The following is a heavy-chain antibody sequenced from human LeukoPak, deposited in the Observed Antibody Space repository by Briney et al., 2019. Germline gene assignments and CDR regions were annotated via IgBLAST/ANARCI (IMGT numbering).Heavy chain of an antibody. D-gene: IGHD2-15*01. Sequence: GGSLRLSCAASGFTFSSYSMNWVRQAPGKGLEWVSSISSSSSYIYYADSVKGRFTISRDNAKNSLYLQMNSLRAEDTAVYYCVKVIYCNGDSCYGEYFQHWGQGTLVTVSS. CDR1: GFTFSSYS. CDR3: VKVIYCNGDSCYGEYFQH. CDR2: ISSSSSYI. J-gene: IGHJ1*01. V-gene: IGHV3-21*01.